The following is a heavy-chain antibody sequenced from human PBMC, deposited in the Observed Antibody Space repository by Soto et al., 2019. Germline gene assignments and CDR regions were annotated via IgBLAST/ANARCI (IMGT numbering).Heavy chain of an antibody. J-gene: IGHJ4*02. Sequence: QVQLVESGGGVVQPGRSLRLSCAASGFTFSSYGMHWVRQAPGKGLEWVAVIWYDGSNKYYADSVKGRFTISRDNSKNTLYLQLNSLRAEDTAVYYCARDVDVLDYWGQGTLVTVSS. CDR2: IWYDGSNK. D-gene: IGHD6-6*01. CDR3: ARDVDVLDY. CDR1: GFTFSSYG. V-gene: IGHV3-33*01.